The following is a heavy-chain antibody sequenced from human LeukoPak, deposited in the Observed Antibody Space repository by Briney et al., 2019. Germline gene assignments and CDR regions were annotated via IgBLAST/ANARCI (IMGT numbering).Heavy chain of an antibody. CDR2: ISSSGSTI. V-gene: IGHV3-48*03. CDR1: GFTFSSYE. CDR3: ARGSVRAVSTLNYYYGMDV. Sequence: GGSLRLSCAASGFTFSSYEMNWVRQAPGKGLEWVSYISSSGSTIYYADSVKGRFTISRDNAKNSLYLQMNSLRAEDTAVYYCARGSVRAVSTLNYYYGMDVWGKGTTVTVSS. J-gene: IGHJ6*04. D-gene: IGHD4-17*01.